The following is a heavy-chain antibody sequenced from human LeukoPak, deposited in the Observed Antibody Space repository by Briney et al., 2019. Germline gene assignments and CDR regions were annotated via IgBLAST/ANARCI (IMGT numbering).Heavy chain of an antibody. CDR2: VSGSGVGT. Sequence: GGSLRLSCAASGFTFSSYAMSWVRQAPGKGLEWVSAVSGSGVGTYYADSVEGRFTISRDNSKNTLYLQMNSLRVEDTAMYYCARDTRGYTYADASDIWGQGTMVTVSS. CDR3: ARDTRGYTYADASDI. CDR1: GFTFSSYA. J-gene: IGHJ3*02. D-gene: IGHD5-18*01. V-gene: IGHV3-23*01.